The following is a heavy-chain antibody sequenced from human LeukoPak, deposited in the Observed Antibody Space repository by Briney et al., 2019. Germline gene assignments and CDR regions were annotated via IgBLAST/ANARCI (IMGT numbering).Heavy chain of an antibody. D-gene: IGHD2-2*02. CDR3: ATSRYCSTTTCYTSPNWFDP. Sequence: GGSLRLSCAASGLTLSTYAMHWVRHAPGRGLEYVSAISYNGGGRYYANSVKGRFTISRDNSKNTLFLQMDSLRAEDMAVYYCATSRYCSTTTCYTSPNWFDPWGQGTLVTVSS. CDR2: ISYNGGGR. J-gene: IGHJ5*02. CDR1: GLTLSTYA. V-gene: IGHV3-64*01.